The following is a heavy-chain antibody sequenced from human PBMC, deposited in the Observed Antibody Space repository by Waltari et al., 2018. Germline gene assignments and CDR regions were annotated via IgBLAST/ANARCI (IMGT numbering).Heavy chain of an antibody. D-gene: IGHD6-19*01. CDR2: ISYDGSNK. V-gene: IGHV3-30-3*01. CDR3: ARDRSQVPSVEDYFDY. J-gene: IGHJ4*02. Sequence: QVQLVESGGGVVKPGRSLRLSWTASGFTFSRYAMHRVRQAPGKGLEWVAVISYDGSNKYYADSVKGRFTISRDNSRNTLYLQMNSLRAEDTAVYYCARDRSQVPSVEDYFDYWGQGTLVTVSS. CDR1: GFTFSRYA.